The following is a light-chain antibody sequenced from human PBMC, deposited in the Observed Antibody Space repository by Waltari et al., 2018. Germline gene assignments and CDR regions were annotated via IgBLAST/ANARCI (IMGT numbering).Light chain of an antibody. J-gene: IGLJ1*01. CDR2: DVS. CDR3: SSYTSSSTPYV. Sequence: QSALTQPASVSGSPGQSITISCTGTSSDVGGYNYVSWYQQHPGKAPKLIVYDVSKRSAVVSDRFSGAKSGNTASLTISGLQAEDEADYYCSSYTSSSTPYVFGTGTKVTVL. CDR1: SSDVGGYNY. V-gene: IGLV2-14*01.